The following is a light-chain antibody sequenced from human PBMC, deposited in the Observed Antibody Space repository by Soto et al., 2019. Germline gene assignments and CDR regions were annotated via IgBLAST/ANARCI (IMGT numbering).Light chain of an antibody. CDR3: QTWGTGIHVV. Sequence: QSVLTQSPSASASLGASVKLTCTLSSGHSSYAIAWHQQQPEKGPRYLMKLNSDGSHSKGDGIPDRFSGSSSGAERYLTISSLQSEDEADYYCQTWGTGIHVVFGGGTQLT. CDR1: SGHSSYA. CDR2: LNSDGSH. V-gene: IGLV4-69*01. J-gene: IGLJ2*01.